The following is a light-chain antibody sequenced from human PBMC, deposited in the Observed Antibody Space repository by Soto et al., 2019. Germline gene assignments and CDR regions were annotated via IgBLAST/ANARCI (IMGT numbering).Light chain of an antibody. V-gene: IGKV3-15*01. CDR3: QQYDNLPPRT. J-gene: IGKJ1*01. CDR2: GAS. Sequence: EIVMTQSPATLSVSPGESATLSCKASQTIGTYLAWYQQKHGQAPRLLIYGASTTATGVPARFSGGVSGTEYTLTISSLQSEDFAIYRCQQYDNLPPRTFGQGTKVVIK. CDR1: QTIGTY.